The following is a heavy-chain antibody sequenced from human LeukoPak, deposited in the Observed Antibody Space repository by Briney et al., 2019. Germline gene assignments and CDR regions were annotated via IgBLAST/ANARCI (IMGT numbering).Heavy chain of an antibody. V-gene: IGHV4-61*02. CDR3: ARRPYSGSYYSAERSYYFDY. D-gene: IGHD1-26*01. CDR1: GGSVSSGTYY. J-gene: IGHJ4*02. Sequence: PSETLSLTCTVSGGSVSSGTYYWSWIRQPAGKRLEWIGRIFSSGNTNCNPSLESRVTISLDTSKNQFSLTLSSVTAADTAVYYCARRPYSGSYYSAERSYYFDYWGQGTLVTVSS. CDR2: IFSSGNT.